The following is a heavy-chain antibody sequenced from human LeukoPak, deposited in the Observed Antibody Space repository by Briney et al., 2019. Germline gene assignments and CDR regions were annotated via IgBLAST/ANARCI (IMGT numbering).Heavy chain of an antibody. J-gene: IGHJ3*02. V-gene: IGHV3-7*01. D-gene: IGHD2-2*01. CDR2: LNEDGSET. CDR1: GGSISSGGYY. CDR3: ARDPDQRIDI. Sequence: PSETLSLTCTVSGGSISSGGYYWSWIRQTPGKGLEWVANLNEDGSETYYVDSVKGRFTISRDNAKNSLFLQMNNLRGDDTAVYYCARDPDQRIDIWGQGTMVTVSS.